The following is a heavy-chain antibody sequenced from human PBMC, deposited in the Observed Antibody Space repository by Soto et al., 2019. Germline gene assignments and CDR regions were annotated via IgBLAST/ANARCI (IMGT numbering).Heavy chain of an antibody. D-gene: IGHD2-8*01. Sequence: PGGSLRLSCAASGFTSSSYAMHGVRQAPGKGLEWVAVISYHGYNKYYADSVQGRFTISRDNSKNTLYLQMDSLGAEDTALYYCVRDMLAPSDYYYGLDVWGQGTSVTVSS. V-gene: IGHV3-30-3*01. CDR2: ISYHGYNK. CDR3: VRDMLAPSDYYYGLDV. CDR1: GFTSSSYA. J-gene: IGHJ6*02.